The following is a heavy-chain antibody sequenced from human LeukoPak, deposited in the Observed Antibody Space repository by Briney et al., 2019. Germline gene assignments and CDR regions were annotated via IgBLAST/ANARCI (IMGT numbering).Heavy chain of an antibody. CDR1: GYTFTSYG. D-gene: IGHD2-2*01. CDR3: TKPQPGAFEV. J-gene: IGHJ3*01. V-gene: IGHV1-18*01. Sequence: GASVKVSCKASGYTFTSYGISWVRQAPGQGLEWMGWISAYNGNTNYAQKLQGRVTMTTDTSTSTAYMELSSLRSDDTALYYCTKPQPGAFEVWGQGTMVTVSS. CDR2: ISAYNGNT.